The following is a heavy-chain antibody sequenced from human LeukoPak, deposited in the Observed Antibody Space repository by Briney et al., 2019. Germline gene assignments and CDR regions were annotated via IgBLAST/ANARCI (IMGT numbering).Heavy chain of an antibody. Sequence: GESLKISCRASGYSFTTYWIGWVRQMPGKGLEWMGVIFPADSDTRYSPSFQGQGTISADKSISTAYLQWSSLKASDTAMYYCASVYSSTSWDYWGQGTLVTVSS. D-gene: IGHD6-13*01. V-gene: IGHV5-51*01. J-gene: IGHJ4*02. CDR3: ASVYSSTSWDY. CDR1: GYSFTTYW. CDR2: IFPADSDT.